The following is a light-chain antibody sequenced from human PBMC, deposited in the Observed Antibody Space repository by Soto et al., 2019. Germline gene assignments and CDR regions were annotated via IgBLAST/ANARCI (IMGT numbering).Light chain of an antibody. Sequence: QSALTQPPSASGTPGQRVTFSCSGSISNIGDNDVFWYQQLPGTAPKLLIYRNYERPSGVPDRFSGSKSGTSASLAISGLRSEDEADYYCAVWDDSLSGVVFGGGTKLTVL. V-gene: IGLV1-47*01. J-gene: IGLJ2*01. CDR2: RNY. CDR3: AVWDDSLSGVV. CDR1: ISNIGDND.